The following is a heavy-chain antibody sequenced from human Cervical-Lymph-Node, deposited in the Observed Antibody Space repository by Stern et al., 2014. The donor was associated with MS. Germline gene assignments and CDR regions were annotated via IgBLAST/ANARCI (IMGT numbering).Heavy chain of an antibody. V-gene: IGHV1-2*06. CDR2: TNPNSGDS. Sequence: VQLVESGAEGKKPGASVKVSCKAAGYSFTGNYIHWLRQAPGQGLEGMGRTNPNSGDSNYALKFQGRVTMTRDTSISTAYMNLNRLGIDDTAVYYCARERGRAGPAMADYWGQGTLVTVSS. J-gene: IGHJ4*02. CDR1: GYSFTGNY. CDR3: ARERGRAGPAMADY. D-gene: IGHD5-18*01.